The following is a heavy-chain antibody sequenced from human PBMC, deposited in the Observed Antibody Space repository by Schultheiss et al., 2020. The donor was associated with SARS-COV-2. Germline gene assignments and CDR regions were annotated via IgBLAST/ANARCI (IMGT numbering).Heavy chain of an antibody. D-gene: IGHD3-10*01. Sequence: GGSLRLSCAASEFTFSSYGMHWVRQAPGKGLEWVALISYDGSNKYYADSVKGRFTISRDNSKNTLYLQMNSLRADDTAVYYCAKDAWFMVQGVINYFEYWGQGTLVTVSS. CDR2: ISYDGSNK. J-gene: IGHJ4*02. V-gene: IGHV3-30*18. CDR3: AKDAWFMVQGVINYFEY. CDR1: EFTFSSYG.